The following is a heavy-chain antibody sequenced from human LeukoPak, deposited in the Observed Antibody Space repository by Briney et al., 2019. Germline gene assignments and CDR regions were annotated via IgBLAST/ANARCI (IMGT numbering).Heavy chain of an antibody. CDR3: ARDGVLYYYDSSGYYMGDYDY. CDR2: INPNSGGT. J-gene: IGHJ4*02. V-gene: IGHV1-2*02. Sequence: ASVKVSCKASGYTFTSYYMHWVRQAPGQGLEWMGWINPNSGGTNYAQKFQGRVTMTRDTSISTAYMELSRLRSDDTVVYYCARDGVLYYYDSSGYYMGDYDYWGQGTLVTVSS. D-gene: IGHD3-22*01. CDR1: GYTFTSYY.